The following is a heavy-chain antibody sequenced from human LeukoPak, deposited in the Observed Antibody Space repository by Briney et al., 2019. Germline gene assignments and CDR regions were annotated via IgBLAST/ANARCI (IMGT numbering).Heavy chain of an antibody. D-gene: IGHD3-22*01. CDR3: ARDPLKYYDSSGYR. V-gene: IGHV4-30-4*08. CDR2: IYYSGST. CDR1: GGSISSGDYY. Sequence: SETLSLTCTVSGGSISSGDYYWSWIRQPPGKGPEWIGYIYYSGSTYYNPSLKSRVTISVDTSKNQFSLKLSSVTAADTAVYYCARDPLKYYDSSGYRWGQGTLVTVSS. J-gene: IGHJ4*02.